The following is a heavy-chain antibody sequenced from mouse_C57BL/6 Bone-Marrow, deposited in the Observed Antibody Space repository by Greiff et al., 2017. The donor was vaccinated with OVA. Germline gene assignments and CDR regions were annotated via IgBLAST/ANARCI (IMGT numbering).Heavy chain of an antibody. CDR1: GYAFSSSW. V-gene: IGHV1-82*01. J-gene: IGHJ2*01. D-gene: IGHD1-1*01. CDR3: ARGGTTVVEGY. CDR2: IYPGDGDT. Sequence: VQLQQSGPELVKPGASVKISCKASGYAFSSSWMNWVKQRPGKGLEWIGRIYPGDGDTNYNGKFKGKATLTADKSSSTAYMQLSSLTSEDSAVYFCARGGTTVVEGYWGQGTTLTVSS.